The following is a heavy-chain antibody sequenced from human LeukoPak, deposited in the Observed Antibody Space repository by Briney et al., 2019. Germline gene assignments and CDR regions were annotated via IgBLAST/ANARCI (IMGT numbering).Heavy chain of an antibody. D-gene: IGHD1-26*01. Sequence: GRSLRLPCAASGFTFDDYAMHWVRQAPGKGLEWVSGISWNSGSIGYADSVKGRFTISRDNAKNSLYLQMTSLRPEDTALYYCAKHLRATNTYIFFGLDVWGQGTTVTVSS. J-gene: IGHJ6*02. CDR3: AKHLRATNTYIFFGLDV. CDR1: GFTFDDYA. CDR2: ISWNSGSI. V-gene: IGHV3-9*01.